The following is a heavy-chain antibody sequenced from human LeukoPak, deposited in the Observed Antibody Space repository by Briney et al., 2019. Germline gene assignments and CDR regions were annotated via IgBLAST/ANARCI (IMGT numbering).Heavy chain of an antibody. Sequence: VSVKVSCKASGYTFTSYGISWVRQAPGQGLEWMGWISAYNGNTNYAQKLQGRVTMTTDTSTSTAYMELRSLRSEDTAVYYCARASRGNSEYFQHWGQGTLVTVSS. J-gene: IGHJ1*01. D-gene: IGHD4-23*01. V-gene: IGHV1-18*01. CDR3: ARASRGNSEYFQH. CDR2: ISAYNGNT. CDR1: GYTFTSYG.